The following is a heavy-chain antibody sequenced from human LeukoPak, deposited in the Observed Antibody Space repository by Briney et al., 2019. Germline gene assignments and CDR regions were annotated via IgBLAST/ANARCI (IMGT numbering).Heavy chain of an antibody. V-gene: IGHV3-23*01. CDR2: IGGRGTST. D-gene: IGHD3-16*01. J-gene: IGHJ5*02. CDR1: GFTFSSYA. CDR3: GKEGGA. Sequence: GGSLRLSCAASGFTFSSYAMHWVRQAPGKGPEWVSAIGGRGTSTYYADSLGGRFTISRDNSKDMLYLQMNSLKVEDTATYYCGKEGGAWGQGTKVTVSS.